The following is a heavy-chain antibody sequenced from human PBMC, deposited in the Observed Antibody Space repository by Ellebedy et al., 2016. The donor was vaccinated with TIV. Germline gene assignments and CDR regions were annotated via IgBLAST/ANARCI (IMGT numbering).Heavy chain of an antibody. CDR1: GFTFSSYS. V-gene: IGHV3-48*02. CDR3: ARGLRLGYCSGGSCSNYYYYGMDV. Sequence: GGSLRLSCAASGFTFSSYSMNWVRQAPGKGLEWVSYISSSSTIYYADSVKGRFTISRDNAKNSLYLQMNSLRDEDTAVYYCARGLRLGYCSGGSCSNYYYYGMDVWGQGTTVTVSS. J-gene: IGHJ6*02. CDR2: ISSSSTI. D-gene: IGHD2-15*01.